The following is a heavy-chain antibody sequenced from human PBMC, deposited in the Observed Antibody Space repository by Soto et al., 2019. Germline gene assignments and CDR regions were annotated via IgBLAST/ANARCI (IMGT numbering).Heavy chain of an antibody. CDR1: GYSVSSSDYY. D-gene: IGHD2-15*01. Sequence: SETLSLTCSVSGYSVSSSDYYWAWIRQPPGKGLEWIGSMFYSGLTYYNPSLKSRVTLSVDTSKNQFSVRLNSVTAADTAVYYCAPLSVSLSGPYGIHVWGQGTTVTVSS. V-gene: IGHV4-39*01. J-gene: IGHJ6*02. CDR2: MFYSGLT. CDR3: APLSVSLSGPYGIHV.